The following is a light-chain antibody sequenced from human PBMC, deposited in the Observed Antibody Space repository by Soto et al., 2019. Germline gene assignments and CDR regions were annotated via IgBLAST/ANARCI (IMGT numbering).Light chain of an antibody. Sequence: DIQMTQSPSSVSASVGDRVTITCRASQGISSWLALYQQKPGKAPKLLIYAASSLQSGVPSRFSGSGSGTDFTLTISSLQPEDFATYYCQQANSFAYTFGQGTRLEIK. CDR3: QQANSFAYT. V-gene: IGKV1-12*02. CDR2: AAS. J-gene: IGKJ5*01. CDR1: QGISSW.